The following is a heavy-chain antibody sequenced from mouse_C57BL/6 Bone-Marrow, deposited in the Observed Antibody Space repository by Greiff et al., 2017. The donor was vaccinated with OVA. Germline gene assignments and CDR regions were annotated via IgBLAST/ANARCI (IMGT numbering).Heavy chain of an antibody. CDR3: ASHSNYGYLDV. V-gene: IGHV1-50*01. D-gene: IGHD2-5*01. CDR1: GYTFTSYW. J-gene: IGHJ1*03. Sequence: QVQLQQPGAELVKPGASVKLSCKASGYTFTSYWMQWVQQRPGQGLEWIGEIDPSDSYTNYTQKFKGQATLTVDTSSSTAYMQLSHLTSEDSAVNDCASHSNYGYLDVWGTGTTVTVSS. CDR2: IDPSDSYT.